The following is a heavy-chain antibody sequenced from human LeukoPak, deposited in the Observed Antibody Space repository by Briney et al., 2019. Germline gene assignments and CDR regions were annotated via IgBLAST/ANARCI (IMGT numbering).Heavy chain of an antibody. J-gene: IGHJ4*02. CDR2: KYYSGST. Sequence: SETLSLTCDVSGVSINTCCYYWTWIRQPPGKGLEWIGNKYYSGSTRYNSSLRRRLTISLDSSKNQFSLRLTSVTAADTAVYYCARGRSYGFDFDSWGPGTLVIVSS. D-gene: IGHD5-18*01. CDR3: ARGRSYGFDFDS. V-gene: IGHV4-61*01. CDR1: GVSINTCCYY.